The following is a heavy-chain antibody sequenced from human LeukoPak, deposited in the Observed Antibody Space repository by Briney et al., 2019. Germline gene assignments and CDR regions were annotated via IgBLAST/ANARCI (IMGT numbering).Heavy chain of an antibody. CDR2: IIPIFGTA. CDR3: ARLIYPTSYYMDV. D-gene: IGHD5/OR15-5a*01. CDR1: GGTFSSYA. Sequence: SVKVSCKASGGTFSSYAISWVRQAPGQGLEWMGGIIPIFGTANYAQKFQGRVTITRNTSISTAYMELSSLRSEDTAVYYCARLIYPTSYYMDVWGKGTTVTVSS. V-gene: IGHV1-69*05. J-gene: IGHJ6*03.